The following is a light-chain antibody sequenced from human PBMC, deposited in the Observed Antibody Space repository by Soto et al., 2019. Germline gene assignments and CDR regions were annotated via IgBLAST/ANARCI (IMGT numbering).Light chain of an antibody. V-gene: IGLV3-25*02. CDR1: ALPKQY. Sequence: SYELTQPPSVSVSPGQTARITCSGDALPKQYAYWYQQKPGQAPVLVIYKDSERPAGISERFSGSSSGPTVTVTISGVQAEDEADYYCQSADSSGTSYVFGTGTKVTFL. CDR2: KDS. CDR3: QSADSSGTSYV. J-gene: IGLJ1*01.